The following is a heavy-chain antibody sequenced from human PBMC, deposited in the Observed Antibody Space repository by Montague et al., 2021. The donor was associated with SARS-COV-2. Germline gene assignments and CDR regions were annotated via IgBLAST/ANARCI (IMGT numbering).Heavy chain of an antibody. V-gene: IGHV4-31*03. CDR2: IFYNGGT. D-gene: IGHD4-11*01. J-gene: IGHJ6*02. Sequence: TLSLTCIVSGGSISSGGFLWTWFRHLPGKGLEWIGYIFYNGGTDYNPSLKSRVNIAVDTSKNQFSLRLSSVTAADTAVYYCSRGSYRYSHNYYDAMDVWGQGTTVTVSS. CDR3: SRGSYRYSHNYYDAMDV. CDR1: GGSISSGGFL.